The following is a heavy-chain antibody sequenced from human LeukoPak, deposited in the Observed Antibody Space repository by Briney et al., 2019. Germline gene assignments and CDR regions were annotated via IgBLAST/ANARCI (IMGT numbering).Heavy chain of an antibody. CDR1: GFTFSSYA. CDR2: SSTVTGNI. J-gene: IGHJ6*03. V-gene: IGHV3-48*03. CDR3: ATTGNFYDMDV. D-gene: IGHD1-1*01. Sequence: GGSLRLSCAASGFTFSSYAMHWVRQAPGKGLEWLSYSSTVTGNIYYADSVKGRSTISRDNAKSSLYLQMSSLRAEDTAVYFCATTGNFYDMDVWGKGTTVTVSS.